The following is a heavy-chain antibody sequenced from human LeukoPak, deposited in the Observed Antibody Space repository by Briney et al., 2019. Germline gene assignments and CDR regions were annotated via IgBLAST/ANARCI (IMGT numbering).Heavy chain of an antibody. J-gene: IGHJ4*02. Sequence: ASVTVSCKASGYTFTSYYMHWVRQAPGQGLEWMGIINPAGGSTTYAQKFQGSRLTLTRDTSTSTVYMELSSLRSEDTAVYYCARGRGVHDSHTYDYFDYWGQGSLVTVSS. CDR1: GYTFTSYY. CDR2: INPAGGST. D-gene: IGHD3-22*01. CDR3: ARGRGVHDSHTYDYFDY. V-gene: IGHV1-46*01.